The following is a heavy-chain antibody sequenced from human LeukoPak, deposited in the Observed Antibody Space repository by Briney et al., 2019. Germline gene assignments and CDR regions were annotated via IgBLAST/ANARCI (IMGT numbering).Heavy chain of an antibody. CDR1: GFTFSSYG. D-gene: IGHD3-10*01. CDR2: ISYEGSSK. J-gene: IGHJ6*02. Sequence: GGSLRLSCAASGFTFSSYGMHWVRQAPGKGLEWVAVISYEGSSKCYADSVKGRFTISRDNSKNTLYLQMNSLGAEDTAVYYCAKDYYGSGSYYYGMDVWGQGTTVTVSS. CDR3: AKDYYGSGSYYYGMDV. V-gene: IGHV3-30*18.